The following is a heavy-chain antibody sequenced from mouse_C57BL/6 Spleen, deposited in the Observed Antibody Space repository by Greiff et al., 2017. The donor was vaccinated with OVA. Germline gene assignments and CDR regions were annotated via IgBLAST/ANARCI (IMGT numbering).Heavy chain of an antibody. D-gene: IGHD1-1*01. CDR1: GYTFTDHT. CDR3: ANYYGSSYPYAMDY. Sequence: VKLVESDAELVKPGASVKISCKVSGYTFTDHTIHWMKQRPEQGLEWIGYIYPRDGSTKYNEKFKGKATLTADKSSSTAYMQLNSLTSEDSAVYFCANYYGSSYPYAMDYWGQGTSVTVSS. CDR2: IYPRDGST. J-gene: IGHJ4*01. V-gene: IGHV1-78*01.